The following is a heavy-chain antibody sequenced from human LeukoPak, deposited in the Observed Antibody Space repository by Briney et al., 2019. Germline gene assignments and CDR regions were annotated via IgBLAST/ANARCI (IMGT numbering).Heavy chain of an antibody. D-gene: IGHD3-10*01. V-gene: IGHV3-23*01. CDR2: ISASGGTT. CDR3: ANVYYYGSGSYESRYFDY. J-gene: IGHJ4*02. CDR1: GFSFSSYA. Sequence: GGSLRLSCAASGFSFSSYAMSWVRQAPGKGLEWVSAISASGGTTYYADSVKGRFTISRDNSKNTLYLQVNSLRAEDTAVYFCANVYYYGSGSYESRYFDYWGQGTLVTVSS.